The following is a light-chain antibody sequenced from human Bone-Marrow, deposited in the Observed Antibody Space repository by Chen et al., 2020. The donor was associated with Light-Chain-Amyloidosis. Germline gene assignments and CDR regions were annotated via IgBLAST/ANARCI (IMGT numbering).Light chain of an antibody. V-gene: IGLV3-25*03. CDR1: DLPTKY. CDR2: RDT. CDR3: RPAGSRGTYEVI. J-gene: IGLJ2*01. Sequence: SYELTQPPSVSVSPGQTARITCSGDDLPTKYAYWYQQKPGQAPVLGIHRDTERPSGSSERCSGSSSGTTATVTISEVQAGDEADYHCRPAGSRGTYEVIFGGGTKLTVL.